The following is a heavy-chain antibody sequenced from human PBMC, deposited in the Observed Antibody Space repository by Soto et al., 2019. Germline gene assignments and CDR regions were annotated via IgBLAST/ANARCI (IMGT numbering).Heavy chain of an antibody. CDR1: GFTFSNYG. Sequence: QVQLVESGGGVVQPGRSLRLSCAASGFTFSNYGLHWVRQTPGRGLEWVAVIWYDGSNKYYGDSVKGRFAISRDDSRNKLYLQMNSLRAEDTAVYYCARDHSGYYLDYWGQGTLVTVSS. CDR3: ARDHSGYYLDY. V-gene: IGHV3-33*01. CDR2: IWYDGSNK. D-gene: IGHD5-12*01. J-gene: IGHJ4*02.